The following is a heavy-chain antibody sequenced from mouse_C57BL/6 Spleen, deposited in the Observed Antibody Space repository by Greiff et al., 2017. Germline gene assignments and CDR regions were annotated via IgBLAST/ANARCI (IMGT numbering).Heavy chain of an antibody. Sequence: VQLQQSGAELVKPGVSVKISCKASGYAFSCYWMNWVKQRPGNGLEWIGQIYPGDGDTNYNGKFKGKATLTAKKSSGTACMQLSILTSEDSAVYLWVRDYGGGCDLWGTGPMVTVSS. CDR3: VRDYGGGCDL. CDR2: IYPGDGDT. CDR1: GYAFSCYW. D-gene: IGHD2-4*01. J-gene: IGHJ1*03. V-gene: IGHV1-80*01.